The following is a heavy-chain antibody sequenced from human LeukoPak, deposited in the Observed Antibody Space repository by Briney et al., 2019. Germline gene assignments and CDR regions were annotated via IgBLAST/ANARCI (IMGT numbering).Heavy chain of an antibody. CDR2: INPNSGGT. V-gene: IGHV1-2*04. J-gene: IGHJ6*02. Sequence: ASAKVSCKASGYTFTDYYMHWVRQAPGQGLEWLGWINPNSGGTNYAQKFQGWVTMTRDTSISTAYMELSRLRSDDTAVYYCARVGVYGDYAYGMDVWGQGTTVTVSS. D-gene: IGHD4-17*01. CDR1: GYTFTDYY. CDR3: ARVGVYGDYAYGMDV.